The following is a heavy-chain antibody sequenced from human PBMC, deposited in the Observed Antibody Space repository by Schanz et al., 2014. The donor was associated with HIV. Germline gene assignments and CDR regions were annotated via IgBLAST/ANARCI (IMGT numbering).Heavy chain of an antibody. CDR2: IWYDGSNK. Sequence: QVQLVESGGGVVQPGRSLRLSCAASGFIFSSYGMHWVRQAPGKGLEWVAVIWYDGSNKYYADSVKGRFTISRDNSKITLYLQMSSLRAEDTAIYYCARGGIWEWDQPDFDYWGQGTLVTVSS. CDR3: ARGGIWEWDQPDFDY. J-gene: IGHJ4*02. V-gene: IGHV3-33*01. CDR1: GFIFSSYG. D-gene: IGHD2-15*01.